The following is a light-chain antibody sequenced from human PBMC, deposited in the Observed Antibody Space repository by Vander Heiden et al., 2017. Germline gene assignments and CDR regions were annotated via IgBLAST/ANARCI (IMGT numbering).Light chain of an antibody. J-gene: IGKJ3*01. CDR2: SAS. Sequence: DIQMTQSPSPMSASVGDRVTITCRASQSISSYLNWYQQKPGKAPKLLIYSASSWQSGVPARFSGSGSGTDFTLTISSLQPEDFATYYCRQGYKTPFTFGRGTKVEIK. CDR1: QSISSY. CDR3: RQGYKTPFT. V-gene: IGKV1-39*01.